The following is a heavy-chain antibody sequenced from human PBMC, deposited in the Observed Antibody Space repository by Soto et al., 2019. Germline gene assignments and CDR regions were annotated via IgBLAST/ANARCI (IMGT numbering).Heavy chain of an antibody. D-gene: IGHD3-22*01. V-gene: IGHV4-4*07. CDR3: ARENYYYDSDGYYYLFDY. J-gene: IGHJ4*02. CDR1: GGSISSYF. CDR2: IYTSGST. Sequence: SETLSLTCTVSGGSISSYFWSWIRQPAGKRLEWIGRIYTSGSTNYNPSLKSRVTMSVDTSKNQFSLKLSSVTAADPAVYYCARENYYYDSDGYYYLFDYWGQGTLVTVSS.